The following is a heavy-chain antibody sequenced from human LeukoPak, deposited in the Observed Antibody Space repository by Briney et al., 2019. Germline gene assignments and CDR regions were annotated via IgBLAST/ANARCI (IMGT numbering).Heavy chain of an antibody. D-gene: IGHD1-26*01. CDR3: AREAVPGGSYPEGSSFSPPTV. V-gene: IGHV4-4*07. CDR1: GGTISSYY. CDR2: IYTSGST. Sequence: SETMSLTCTVSGGTISSYYWSWILQPAGKGLEWIGRIYTSGSTNYNPSLKSRVTMSVDTSKNQFSLKLSSVTAADTAVYYCAREAVPGGSYPEGSSFSPPTVWGQGTTVTVSS. J-gene: IGHJ6*02.